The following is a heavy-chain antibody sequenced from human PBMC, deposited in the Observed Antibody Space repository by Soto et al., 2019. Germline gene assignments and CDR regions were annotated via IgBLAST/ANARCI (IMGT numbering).Heavy chain of an antibody. V-gene: IGHV3-48*01. J-gene: IGHJ4*02. Sequence: PGGSLRLSCAASGFTFSSYSMNWVRQAPGKGLEWVSYISSSSSTIYYADSVKGRFTISRDNAKNSLYLQMNSLRAEDTAVYYCAREGYSSSSIPLDYWGQGTLVTVSS. CDR1: GFTFSSYS. CDR2: ISSSSSTI. D-gene: IGHD6-6*01. CDR3: AREGYSSSSIPLDY.